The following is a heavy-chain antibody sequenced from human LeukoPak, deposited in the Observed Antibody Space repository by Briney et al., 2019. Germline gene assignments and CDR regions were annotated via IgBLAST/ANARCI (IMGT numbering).Heavy chain of an antibody. CDR3: ATAPQGGNGYMDV. CDR2: ISSSSVI. Sequence: GGSLRLSCAASRFTFKTYSMIWVRQAPRKGLEWISYISSSSVIHYADSVKGRFTISRDNAKGSLYLQMNRLRVEDSAVYYCATAPQGGNGYMDVWGKGATVTVS. V-gene: IGHV3-48*04. CDR1: RFTFKTYS. J-gene: IGHJ6*03. D-gene: IGHD3-16*01.